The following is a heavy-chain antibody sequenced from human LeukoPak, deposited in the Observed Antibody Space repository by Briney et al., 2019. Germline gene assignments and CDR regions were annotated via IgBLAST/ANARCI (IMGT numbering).Heavy chain of an antibody. V-gene: IGHV6-1*01. Sequence: SQTLSLTCAISGDSVSSNTAAWNWIRQSPSRGLEWLGRTYYRSKWSRDYAVSVKSRITINPDTSKNQFSLQLSSVTSEDTAVYYCAKTEAAGRYLVYWDQGILVTVSS. CDR3: AKTEAAGRYLVY. D-gene: IGHD6-13*01. CDR1: GDSVSSNTAA. J-gene: IGHJ4*02. CDR2: TYYRSKWSR.